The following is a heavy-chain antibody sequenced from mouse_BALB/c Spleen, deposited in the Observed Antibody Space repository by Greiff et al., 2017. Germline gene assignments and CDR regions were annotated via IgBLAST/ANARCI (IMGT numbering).Heavy chain of an antibody. D-gene: IGHD2-1*01. CDR1: GFTFSSFG. CDR2: ISSGSSTI. J-gene: IGHJ4*01. Sequence: EVKLVESGGGLVQPGGSRKLSCAASGFTFSSFGMHWVRQAPEKGLEWVAYISSGSSTIYYADTVKGRFTISRDNPKNTLFLQMTSLRSEDTAMYYCARSAYGNYGGYYAMDYWGQGTSVTVSS. CDR3: ARSAYGNYGGYYAMDY. V-gene: IGHV5-17*02.